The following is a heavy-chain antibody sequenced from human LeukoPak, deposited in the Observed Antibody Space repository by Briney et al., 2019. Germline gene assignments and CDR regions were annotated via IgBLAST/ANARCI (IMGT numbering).Heavy chain of an antibody. CDR3: ARANLMRYSSGWPDYFDY. CDR1: GYTFTGYY. D-gene: IGHD6-19*01. CDR2: INPNSGGT. V-gene: IGHV1-2*02. J-gene: IGHJ4*02. Sequence: ASVKVSRKASGYTFTGYYMHWVRQAPGQGLEWMGWINPNSGGTNYAQKFQGRVTMTRDTSISTAYMELSRLRSDDTAVYYCARANLMRYSSGWPDYFDYWGQGTLVTVSS.